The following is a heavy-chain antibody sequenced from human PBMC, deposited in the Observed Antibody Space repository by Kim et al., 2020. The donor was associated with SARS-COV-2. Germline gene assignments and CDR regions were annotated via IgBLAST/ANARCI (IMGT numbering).Heavy chain of an antibody. D-gene: IGHD4-17*01. Sequence: SVKARFTSSRDNANNYLYLQRNSLRAEDTAVYYCASPKREDYGDSLPFGYWGQGTLVTVSS. CDR3: ASPKREDYGDSLPFGY. V-gene: IGHV3-11*06. J-gene: IGHJ4*02.